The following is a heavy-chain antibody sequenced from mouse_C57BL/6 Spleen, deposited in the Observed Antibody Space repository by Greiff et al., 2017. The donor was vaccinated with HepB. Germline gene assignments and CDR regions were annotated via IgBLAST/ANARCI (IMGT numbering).Heavy chain of an antibody. D-gene: IGHD1-1*01. Sequence: QVQLKQSGAELARPGASVKLSCKASGYTFTSYGISWVKQRTGQGLEWIGEIYPRSGNTYYNEKFKGKATLTADKSSSTAYMELRSLTSEDSAVYFCARYYGSNYYAMDYWGQGTSVTVDS. J-gene: IGHJ4*01. CDR1: GYTFTSYG. V-gene: IGHV1-81*01. CDR2: IYPRSGNT. CDR3: ARYYGSNYYAMDY.